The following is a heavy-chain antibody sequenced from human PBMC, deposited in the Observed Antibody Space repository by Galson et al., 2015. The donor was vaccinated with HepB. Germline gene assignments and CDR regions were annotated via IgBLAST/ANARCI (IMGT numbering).Heavy chain of an antibody. CDR2: LSVSGGST. J-gene: IGHJ4*02. Sequence: SLRLSCAASGFNFSSNAVTWVRQAPGQGLEWVSALSVSGGSTYYADSVKGRFTISRDNSRNTLNLQMNSLRAEDTAVYYCAAYDSSGGLHYWGRGTLVTVSS. CDR3: AAYDSSGGLHY. CDR1: GFNFSSNA. V-gene: IGHV3-23*01. D-gene: IGHD3-22*01.